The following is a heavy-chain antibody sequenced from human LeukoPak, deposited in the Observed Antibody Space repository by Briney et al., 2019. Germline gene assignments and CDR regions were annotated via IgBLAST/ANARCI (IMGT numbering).Heavy chain of an antibody. CDR3: ARAATYFDFWTSYMDV. CDR1: GYTFTSYD. V-gene: IGHV1-8*01. J-gene: IGHJ6*03. D-gene: IGHD3-3*01. CDR2: MNPNSGGT. Sequence: ALVKVSCKASGYTFTSYDISWVRQAPGHGLEWMGWMNPNSGGTDYAQEFQGRITLSRNTSTGTAYMELTSLTSEDTAVYFCARAATYFDFWTSYMDVWGRGTTVTVSS.